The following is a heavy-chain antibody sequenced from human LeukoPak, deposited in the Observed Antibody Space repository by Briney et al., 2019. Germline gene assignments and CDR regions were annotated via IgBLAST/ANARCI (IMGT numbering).Heavy chain of an antibody. CDR1: GYSFASYW. D-gene: IGHD2-2*02. J-gene: IGHJ6*02. V-gene: IGHV5-51*01. CDR2: IYPGDSDT. Sequence: GESLKISCKGSGYSFASYWIGWVRQMPGKGLEWMGVIYPGDSDTRYSPSFQGQVTISADKSISTAYLQWSSLKASDTAMYYCARADIVVVPAAIPPYYYYGMDVWGQGTTVTVSS. CDR3: ARADIVVVPAAIPPYYYYGMDV.